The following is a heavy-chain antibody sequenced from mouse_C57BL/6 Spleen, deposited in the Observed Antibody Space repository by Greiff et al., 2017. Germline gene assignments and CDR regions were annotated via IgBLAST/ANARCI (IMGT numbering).Heavy chain of an antibody. J-gene: IGHJ3*01. CDR2: ISDGGSYT. V-gene: IGHV5-4*01. D-gene: IGHD2-10*02. Sequence: EVKVVESGGGLVKPGGSLKLSCAASGFTFSSYAMSWVRQTPEKRLEWVATISDGGSYTYYPDNVKGRFTISRDNAKNNLYLQMSHLKSEGTAMYYCAREGGYGNYGFAYWGQGTLVTVSA. CDR1: GFTFSSYA. CDR3: AREGGYGNYGFAY.